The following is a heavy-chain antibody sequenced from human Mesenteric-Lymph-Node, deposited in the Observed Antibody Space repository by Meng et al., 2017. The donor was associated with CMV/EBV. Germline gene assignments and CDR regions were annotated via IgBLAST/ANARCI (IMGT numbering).Heavy chain of an antibody. D-gene: IGHD1-26*01. CDR2: ISTHNGHT. CDR1: GYTFSNYD. J-gene: IGHJ4*02. CDR3: ARGGSFSGHYYGSY. V-gene: IGHV1-18*01. Sequence: KASGYTFSNYDIAWVRQAPGQGLEWMGRISTHNGHTTYAENLQVRLTMTTDTSTSTAYMELTNLRSDDTAVYFCARGGSFSGHYYGSYWGQGTLVTVSS.